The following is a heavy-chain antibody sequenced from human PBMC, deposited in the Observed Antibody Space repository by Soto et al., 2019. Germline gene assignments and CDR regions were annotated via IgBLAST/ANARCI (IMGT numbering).Heavy chain of an antibody. Sequence: QVQLQQWGAGLLKPSETLSLTCAVYGGSFSGYYWSWIRQPPGKGLEWIGEINHSGSTNYNPSLTTRVTIAVATSQHQFPLKLSSVTAAGTAVYYCASARRWLRDAWYFDLWGRGTLVPVSS. V-gene: IGHV4-34*01. CDR3: ASARRWLRDAWYFDL. J-gene: IGHJ2*01. CDR1: GGSFSGYY. D-gene: IGHD5-12*01. CDR2: INHSGST.